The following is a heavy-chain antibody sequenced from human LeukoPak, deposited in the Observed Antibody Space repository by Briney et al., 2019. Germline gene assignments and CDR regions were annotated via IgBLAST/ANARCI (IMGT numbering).Heavy chain of an antibody. V-gene: IGHV3-23*01. CDR3: AKDRGIISDY. Sequence: GGSLRLSCTASGFTLSSYEMSWIRQAPGKGLEWVSSIDYSGGSTYYADPVKGRFTISRDNSKTTLYLQLNSLRGDDTAVYYCAKDRGIISDYWGQGILVTVSS. CDR2: IDYSGGST. CDR1: GFTLSSYE. J-gene: IGHJ4*02. D-gene: IGHD3-10*01.